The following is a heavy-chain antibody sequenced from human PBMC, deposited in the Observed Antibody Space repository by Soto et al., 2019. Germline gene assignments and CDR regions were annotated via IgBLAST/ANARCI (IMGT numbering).Heavy chain of an antibody. CDR3: ARLPYYYDSSGYPPRYFDL. CDR2: IIPIFGTA. Sequence: QVQLVQSGAEVKKPGSSVKVSCKASGGTFSSYAISWVRQAPGQGLEWMGGIIPIFGTANYAQKFQGRVTITADESSSTAYMELSSLRSEDTAVYYCARLPYYYDSSGYPPRYFDLWGRGTLVTVSS. CDR1: GGTFSSYA. D-gene: IGHD3-22*01. V-gene: IGHV1-69*01. J-gene: IGHJ2*01.